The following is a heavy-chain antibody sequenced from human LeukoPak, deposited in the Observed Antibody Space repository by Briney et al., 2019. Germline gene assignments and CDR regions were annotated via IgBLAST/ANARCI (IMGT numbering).Heavy chain of an antibody. CDR2: IKPDGSQK. D-gene: IGHD5-18*01. V-gene: IGHV3-7*01. CDR3: AHTSL. CDR1: GFIFIDYW. J-gene: IGHJ3*01. Sequence: GGSLRLSCAASGFIFIDYWLSWVRQAPGKGLEWVANIKPDGSQKYYVDSVKGRFTISRDNAKNSVYLQMNSLRAEDTAVYYCAHTSLWGQGTRVTVSS.